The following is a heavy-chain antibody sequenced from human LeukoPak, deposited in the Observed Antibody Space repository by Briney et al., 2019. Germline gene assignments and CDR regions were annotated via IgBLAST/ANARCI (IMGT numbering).Heavy chain of an antibody. CDR3: ARGGDSSGWSTNYYYYMDV. CDR2: IYYSGNT. J-gene: IGHJ6*03. D-gene: IGHD6-19*01. CDR1: GVSISSSNSY. V-gene: IGHV4-39*01. Sequence: PSETLSLTCTVSGVSISSSNSYWGWIRQPPGKGLEWIGSIYYSGNTYYNASLKSQVSISIDTSKNQFSLKLTSVTAADTAVYYCARGGDSSGWSTNYYYYMDVWGKGTTVTVSS.